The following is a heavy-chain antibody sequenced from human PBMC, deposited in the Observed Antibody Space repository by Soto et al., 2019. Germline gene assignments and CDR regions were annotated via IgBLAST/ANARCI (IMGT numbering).Heavy chain of an antibody. CDR3: ALSSMAVVPGY. CDR2: LYYGRSA. D-gene: IGHD3-22*01. V-gene: IGHV4-59*01. J-gene: IGHJ4*02. Sequence: QVQLQESGPGLVKPSETLSLTCAVSGDSISSYYCMWIRQPPGKGLESIGYLYYGRSANYKPPLKSRVTLSVATSTNQCSLTLSSMTAADTAVYYCALSSMAVVPGYWGQGTLVTVSS. CDR1: GDSISSYY.